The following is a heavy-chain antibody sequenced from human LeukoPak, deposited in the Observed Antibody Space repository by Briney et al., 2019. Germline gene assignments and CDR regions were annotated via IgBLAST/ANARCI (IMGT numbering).Heavy chain of an antibody. D-gene: IGHD5-24*01. V-gene: IGHV3-7*03. J-gene: IGHJ4*02. Sequence: GGSLRPSCVASGFPFSSYWMTWVRQAPGKGLEWVANIKQDGSKKSYVDSVKGRFTISRDNAKNSLYLQMNSLRAEDTAIYYCARGSRGPYYWGQGTLVTVSS. CDR2: IKQDGSKK. CDR3: ARGSRGPYY. CDR1: GFPFSSYW.